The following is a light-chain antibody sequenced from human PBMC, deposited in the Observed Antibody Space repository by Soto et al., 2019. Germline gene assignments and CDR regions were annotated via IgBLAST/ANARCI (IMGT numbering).Light chain of an antibody. CDR3: QQYGSSRT. V-gene: IGKV3-20*01. CDR2: GAS. Sequence: EIVLTQSPGTLSLSPGERATLSCRASQSVSSSYLAWYQQKPGQAPRLLIYGASSRATGIPDRFSGSGSGTDFTLTISRLEPEDFAVYYCQQYGSSRTVGQGNKVDIK. J-gene: IGKJ1*01. CDR1: QSVSSSY.